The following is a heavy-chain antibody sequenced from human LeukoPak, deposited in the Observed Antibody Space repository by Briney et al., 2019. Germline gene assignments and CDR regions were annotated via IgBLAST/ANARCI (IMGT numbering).Heavy chain of an antibody. CDR1: GFSFSSYW. CDR3: ASSHDSSGND. D-gene: IGHD3-22*01. J-gene: IGHJ4*02. CDR2: IKGDGSAK. Sequence: GGSLRLSCVASGFSFSSYWMSWVRQAPGKGLEWVANIKGDGSAKFYVDSVKGRFTISRDNSKNSLFPQMNSLRAEDTAVYYCASSHDSSGNDWGQGTLVTVSS. V-gene: IGHV3-7*01.